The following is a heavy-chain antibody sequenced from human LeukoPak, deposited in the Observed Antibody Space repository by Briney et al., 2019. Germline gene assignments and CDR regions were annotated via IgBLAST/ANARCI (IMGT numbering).Heavy chain of an antibody. V-gene: IGHV3-33*01. CDR2: IWYDGSNK. CDR1: GFTFSSYG. CDR3: ARDYYDSSGYLSLDS. J-gene: IGHJ4*02. Sequence: GGSLRLSCAASGFTFSSYGMHWVRQAPGKGLEWVAVIWYDGSNKYYADSVKGRFTISRDNSKNTLYLQMNSLRAEDTAVYYCARDYYDSSGYLSLDSWGQGTLVTVST. D-gene: IGHD3-22*01.